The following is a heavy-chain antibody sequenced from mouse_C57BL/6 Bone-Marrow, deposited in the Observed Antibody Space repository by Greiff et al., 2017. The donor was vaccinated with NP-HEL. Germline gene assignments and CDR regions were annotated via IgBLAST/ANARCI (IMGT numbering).Heavy chain of an antibody. V-gene: IGHV2-2*01. D-gene: IGHD2-4*01. CDR2: IWSGGST. J-gene: IGHJ3*01. CDR1: GFSLTSYG. CDR3: ARSDDYQFAY. Sequence: QVQLKQSGPGLVQPSQSLSITCTVSGFSLTSYGVHWVRQSPGQGLEWLGVIWSGGSTDYNAAFIARLTISKDNSKGQVYFKMNSLQADDTAIYYCARSDDYQFAYWGQGTLVTVSA.